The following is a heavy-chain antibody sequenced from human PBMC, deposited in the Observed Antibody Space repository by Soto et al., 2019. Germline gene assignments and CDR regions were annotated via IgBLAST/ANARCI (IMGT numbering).Heavy chain of an antibody. Sequence: EVQLVESGGGLVQPGGSLRLSCEASGFTFSSYWMHWVRKVPGKGLVWVSRINSDGSTTRYADSVKGRFTSSRDNAKNTLYLQMNSLRAEDTAVYYCARDTMATDPFDYWGQGTLVTVSS. CDR2: INSDGSTT. V-gene: IGHV3-74*01. J-gene: IGHJ4*02. CDR1: GFTFSSYW. D-gene: IGHD5-12*01. CDR3: ARDTMATDPFDY.